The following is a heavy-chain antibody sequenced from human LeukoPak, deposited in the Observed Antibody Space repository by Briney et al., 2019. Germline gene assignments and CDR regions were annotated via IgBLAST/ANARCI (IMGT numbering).Heavy chain of an antibody. Sequence: SETLSLTCAVYGGSFSGYYWSWIRQPPGKGLEWIGEINHSGSTNYNPSLKSRVTISVDTSKNQFSLKLSSVTAADTAVYYCARRAGLYYDGSGSYGSAFDIWGQGTMVTVSS. CDR1: GGSFSGYY. J-gene: IGHJ3*02. CDR2: INHSGST. D-gene: IGHD3-10*01. CDR3: ARRAGLYYDGSGSYGSAFDI. V-gene: IGHV4-34*01.